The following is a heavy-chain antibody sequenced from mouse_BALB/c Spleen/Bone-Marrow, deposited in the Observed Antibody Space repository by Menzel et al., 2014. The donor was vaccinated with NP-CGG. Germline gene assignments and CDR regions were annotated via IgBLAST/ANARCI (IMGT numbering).Heavy chain of an antibody. CDR3: ARGGFRGLDY. V-gene: IGHV5-6-5*01. Sequence: EVQVVESGGGLVKPGGSLELSCAASGFTFSSYAMSWVRQTPEKRLEWVASISSGGSTYYPDSVKGRFTISRDNARNILYLQMSSLRAEDTAMYYCARGGFRGLDYWGQGTTLTVSS. CDR1: GFTFSSYA. J-gene: IGHJ2*01. CDR2: ISSGGST.